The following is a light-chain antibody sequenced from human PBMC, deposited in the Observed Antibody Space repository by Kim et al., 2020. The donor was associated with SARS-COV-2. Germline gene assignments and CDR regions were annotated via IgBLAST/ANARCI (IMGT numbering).Light chain of an antibody. Sequence: GTTVTISCTRSSGSIASKYVQWYQQRPGSAPTTVIYENNQRPSGVPDRFSGSIDTSSNSASLTISGLKTEDEADYYCQSYDVSTEVFGGGTKLTVL. CDR1: SGSIASKY. CDR2: ENN. J-gene: IGLJ3*02. CDR3: QSYDVSTEV. V-gene: IGLV6-57*03.